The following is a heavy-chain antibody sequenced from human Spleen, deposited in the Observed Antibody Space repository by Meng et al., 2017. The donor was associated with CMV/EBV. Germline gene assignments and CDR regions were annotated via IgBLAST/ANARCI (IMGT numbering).Heavy chain of an antibody. V-gene: IGHV1-8*02. J-gene: IGHJ4*02. CDR2: MNPNSGNT. CDR3: ARGQYDFWSGYPPEPLYYFDY. CDR1: GYTFPNFD. D-gene: IGHD3-3*01. Sequence: ASVKVSCKASGYTFPNFDINWVRQAPGQGLEWMGWMNPNSGNTGYAQKFQGRVTMTRNTSISTAYMELSSLRSEDTAVYYCARGQYDFWSGYPPEPLYYFDYWGQGTLVTVSS.